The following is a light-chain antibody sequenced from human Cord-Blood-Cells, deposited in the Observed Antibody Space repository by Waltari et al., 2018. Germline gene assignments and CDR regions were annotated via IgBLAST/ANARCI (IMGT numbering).Light chain of an antibody. CDR2: EVS. Sequence: QTALTQPASVSGSPGQSITISCTGTSRDVGSYNLVSWYQQHPGKAPKLMIYEVSKRPSGVSNRFSGSKSGNTASLTISGLQAEDEADYYCCSYAGSSTYVVFGGGTKLT. CDR3: CSYAGSSTYVV. J-gene: IGLJ2*01. CDR1: SRDVGSYNL. V-gene: IGLV2-23*02.